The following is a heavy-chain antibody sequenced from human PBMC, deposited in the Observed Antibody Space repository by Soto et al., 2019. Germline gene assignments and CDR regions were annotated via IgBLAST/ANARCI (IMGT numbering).Heavy chain of an antibody. CDR2: ISDDGSKK. CDR1: GFTLSSYA. CDR3: AKDMGPSPRPPDSLDI. Sequence: QVQLVESGGGVVQPGRSLRLSCEASGFTLSSYAMHWVRQAPGKGLEWVAVISDDGSKKYYADSVKGRFTVSRDNSRDTIYLEMNSVRADDTAVYYCAKDMGPSPRPPDSLDIWGQGTVVTVSS. V-gene: IGHV3-30-3*01. D-gene: IGHD3-10*01. J-gene: IGHJ3*02.